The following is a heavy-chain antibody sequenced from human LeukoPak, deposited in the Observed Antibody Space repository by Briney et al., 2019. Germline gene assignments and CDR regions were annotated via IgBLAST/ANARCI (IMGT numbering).Heavy chain of an antibody. D-gene: IGHD2-15*01. CDR1: GFTFSTYW. V-gene: IGHV3-7*01. CDR2: IKPDGSHV. J-gene: IGHJ3*01. Sequence: GGSLRLSCAASGFTFSTYWMNWVRQAPGKGLEWVADIKPDGSHVSYVDSVKGRFSISRDNTQNSLYLQVSSLRAEDTAIYYCAREGRLLGAFDVWGQGTMVTVSS. CDR3: AREGRLLGAFDV.